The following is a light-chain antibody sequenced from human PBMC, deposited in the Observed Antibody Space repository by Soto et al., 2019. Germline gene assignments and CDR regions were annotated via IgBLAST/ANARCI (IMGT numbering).Light chain of an antibody. CDR1: QDIRKY. Sequence: DIQMTQSPSSLSASVGDRVTITCQASQDIRKYLSWYQQKPGRAPKLLIYGASNLETGVPSRFSGSGYGSAFTFTISSLQPEDVETYNCQHYDHLTPFTFGPGTKVAVK. J-gene: IGKJ3*01. CDR3: QHYDHLTPFT. CDR2: GAS. V-gene: IGKV1-33*01.